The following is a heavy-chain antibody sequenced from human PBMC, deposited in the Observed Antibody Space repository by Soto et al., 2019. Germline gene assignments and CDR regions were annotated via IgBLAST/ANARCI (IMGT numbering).Heavy chain of an antibody. CDR1: GGSISSGGYY. CDR3: ARGCSSTSCYIRYGMDV. J-gene: IGHJ6*02. V-gene: IGHV4-31*03. CDR2: IYYSGST. Sequence: LSLTCTVSGGSISSGGYYWSWIRQHPGKGLEWIGYIYYSGSTYYNPSLKSRVTISVDTSKNQFSLKLSSVTAADTAVYYCARGCSSTSCYIRYGMDVWGQGTTVTVSS. D-gene: IGHD2-2*02.